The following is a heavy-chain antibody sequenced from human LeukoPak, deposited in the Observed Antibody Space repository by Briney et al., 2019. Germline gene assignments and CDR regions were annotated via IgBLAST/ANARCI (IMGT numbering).Heavy chain of an antibody. D-gene: IGHD5-18*01. V-gene: IGHV4-59*01. CDR1: GGYISSYY. CDR2: IYYSGST. Sequence: PSETLSLTCTVSGGYISSYYWSWIRQPPAEGLEWIGSIYYSGSTNYHPSLKSRVTISIDTSKYQFSLNLTYVTAADTGVYYCARGASGYSYGWGQGTLVTVSS. CDR3: ARGASGYSYG. J-gene: IGHJ4*02.